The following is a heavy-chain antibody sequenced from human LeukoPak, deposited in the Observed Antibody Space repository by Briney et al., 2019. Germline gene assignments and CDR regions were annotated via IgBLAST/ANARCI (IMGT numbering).Heavy chain of an antibody. J-gene: IGHJ4*02. CDR2: IIPIFGTA. V-gene: IGHV1-69*13. Sequence: SVKVSCKASGGTFSSYAISWVRQAPGQGLEWMGGIIPIFGTANYAQKFQGRVTITADESTSTAYMEMRSLRSEDTDVYSCARGGIAARPDYWGQGTLVTVSS. CDR1: GGTFSSYA. D-gene: IGHD6-6*01. CDR3: ARGGIAARPDY.